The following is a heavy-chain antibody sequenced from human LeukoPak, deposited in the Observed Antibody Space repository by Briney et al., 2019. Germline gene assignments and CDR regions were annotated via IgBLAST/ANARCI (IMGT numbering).Heavy chain of an antibody. D-gene: IGHD3-10*01. V-gene: IGHV3-48*03. Sequence: GGSLRLSCAASGFTFSSYEMNWVRQAPGKGLEWVSYISSSGSTIYYADSVKGRFTVSRDNAKNSLYLQMNSLRAEDTAVYYCARGGTAWFGELALPLPYYFDYWGQGTLVTVSS. J-gene: IGHJ4*02. CDR2: ISSSGSTI. CDR1: GFTFSSYE. CDR3: ARGGTAWFGELALPLPYYFDY.